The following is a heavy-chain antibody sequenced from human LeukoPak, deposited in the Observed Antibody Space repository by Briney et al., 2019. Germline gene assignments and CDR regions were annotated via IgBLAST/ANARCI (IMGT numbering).Heavy chain of an antibody. CDR1: GFTFSSYS. V-gene: IGHV3-21*01. CDR2: ISSSSSYI. Sequence: GGSLRLSCAASGFTFSSYSMNWVRQVPGKGLEWVSSISSSSSYIYYADSVKGRFTISGDNAKNSLYLQMNSLRAEDTAVYYCARDEDRWFDPWGQGTLVTVSS. J-gene: IGHJ5*02. CDR3: ARDEDRWFDP.